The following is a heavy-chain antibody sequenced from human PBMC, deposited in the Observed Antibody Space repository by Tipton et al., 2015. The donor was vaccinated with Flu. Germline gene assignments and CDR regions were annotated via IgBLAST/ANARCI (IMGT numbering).Heavy chain of an antibody. V-gene: IGHV4-38-2*02. D-gene: IGHD3-10*01. J-gene: IGHJ2*01. CDR3: AQQAYYYGSGIGYFDL. CDR1: GYSISSGYY. CDR2: IYHSGST. Sequence: TLSLTCTVSGYSISSGYYWGWIRQPPGKGLEWIGSIYHSGSTYYNPSLKSRVTISVDTSKNQFSLKLSSVTAADPAVYYCAQQAYYYGSGIGYFDLWGRGTLVTVSS.